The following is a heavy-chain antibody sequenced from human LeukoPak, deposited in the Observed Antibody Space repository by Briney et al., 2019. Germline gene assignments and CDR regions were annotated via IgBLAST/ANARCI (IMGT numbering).Heavy chain of an antibody. CDR1: GGSISSYY. J-gene: IGHJ5*02. V-gene: IGHV4-59*01. D-gene: IGHD2-15*01. Sequence: PSETLSLTCTVSGGSISSYYWSWIRQPPGKGLEWIGYIYYSGSTNYNPSLKSRVTISVDTSKNQFSLKLSSVTAADTAVYYCARAATLLYNWFDPWGQGTLVTVSS. CDR2: IYYSGST. CDR3: ARAATLLYNWFDP.